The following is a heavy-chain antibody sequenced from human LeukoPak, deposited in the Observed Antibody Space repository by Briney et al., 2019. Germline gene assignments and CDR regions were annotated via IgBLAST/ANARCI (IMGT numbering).Heavy chain of an antibody. V-gene: IGHV3-21*01. J-gene: IGHJ3*02. CDR2: ISNSGTYM. D-gene: IGHD1-26*01. CDR1: GFPFTTYS. CDR3: ARVGASTGAFDI. Sequence: GGSLRLSCVASGFPFTTYSMNWVRQAPGKGLEWVSSISNSGTYMYYADSVKGRFTISRDNAKNTLYLQMNSLRAEDTAVYYCARVGASTGAFDIWGQGTMVTVSS.